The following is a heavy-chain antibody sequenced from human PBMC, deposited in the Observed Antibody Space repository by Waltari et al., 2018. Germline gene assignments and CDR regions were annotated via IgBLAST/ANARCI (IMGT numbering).Heavy chain of an antibody. CDR2: SVGGVGE. Sequence: EVQVVESGGGLIQPGGSLRLSCAASGFAVSDNYMSWVRQAPGKGRRWVAVSVGGVGEYYADAVKGRFTISRDRSENTCYLQMSSLRVEDTAVYYCARGPPISAKWELCWFDYWGQGTLVTVSS. D-gene: IGHD3-16*01. V-gene: IGHV3-53*01. CDR3: ARGPPISAKWELCWFDY. CDR1: GFAVSDNY. J-gene: IGHJ4*02.